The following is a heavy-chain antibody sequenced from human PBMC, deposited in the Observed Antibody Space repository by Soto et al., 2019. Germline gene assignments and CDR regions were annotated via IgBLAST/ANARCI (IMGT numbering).Heavy chain of an antibody. CDR3: ARVSYDYVWGSYRYGAFDI. V-gene: IGHV4-39*07. CDR1: GGSISSSSYY. J-gene: IGHJ3*02. D-gene: IGHD3-16*02. Sequence: SETLSLTCTVSGGSISSSSYYWGWIRQPPGKGLEWIGSIYYSGSTYYNPSLKSRVTISVDTSKNQFSLKLSSVTAADTAVYYCARVSYDYVWGSYRYGAFDIWGQGTMVTVSS. CDR2: IYYSGST.